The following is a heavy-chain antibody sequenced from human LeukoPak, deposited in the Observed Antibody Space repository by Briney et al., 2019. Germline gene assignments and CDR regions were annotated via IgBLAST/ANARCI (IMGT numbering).Heavy chain of an antibody. CDR3: ASKRQQLPTGTFDY. Sequence: GGSLRLSCAASGFTLSSYWMHWVRQAPGEGLVWVSRINSDGSSTNYADSVKGRFTISRDNAKNTLYLQMNSLRAEDTAVYYCASKRQQLPTGTFDYWGQGTLVTVSS. J-gene: IGHJ4*02. D-gene: IGHD6-13*01. CDR2: INSDGSST. CDR1: GFTLSSYW. V-gene: IGHV3-74*01.